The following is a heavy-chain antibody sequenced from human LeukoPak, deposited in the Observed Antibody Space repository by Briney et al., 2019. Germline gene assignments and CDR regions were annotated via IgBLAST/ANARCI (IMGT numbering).Heavy chain of an antibody. D-gene: IGHD3-3*01. CDR2: MNPNSGNT. CDR3: ANGRGLRFLER. V-gene: IGHV1-8*03. J-gene: IGHJ4*02. CDR1: VYTFTSYD. Sequence: ASVKVSCKASVYTFTSYDINWVRQATGQGLEWMGWMNPNSGNTGYAQKFQGRVTINRNTPISTAYMELSSLRSEDTGVYYCANGRGLRFLERWGQGTLVTVSS.